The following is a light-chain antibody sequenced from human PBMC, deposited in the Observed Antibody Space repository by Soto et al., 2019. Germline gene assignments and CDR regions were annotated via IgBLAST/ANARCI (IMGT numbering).Light chain of an antibody. CDR3: QQHAHWPLT. CDR2: EAS. Sequence: EIVLTQSPATLPLSPGERATLSCRASQSVGNNLAWYQQKPGQAPGLLIYEASTRATGIPARFSGSGSGTDFTLTISSLEPEDFAVYYCQQHAHWPLTFGGGTKVDIK. CDR1: QSVGNN. V-gene: IGKV3-11*01. J-gene: IGKJ4*01.